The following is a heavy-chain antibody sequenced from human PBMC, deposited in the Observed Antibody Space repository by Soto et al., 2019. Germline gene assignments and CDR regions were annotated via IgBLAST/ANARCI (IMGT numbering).Heavy chain of an antibody. CDR2: IRSSGEST. J-gene: IGHJ6*02. Sequence: QLLESGGGLVQTGGSLRLSCTASGFTFSNYAMSWVRQAPGKGLEWVSGIRSSGESTYYADSVKGRLTISRDNSKNMLYLQINSLRDEDTAVYYCAKGGRRVLSPMDVWGQGTTVTVSS. CDR1: GFTFSNYA. V-gene: IGHV3-23*01. CDR3: AKGGRRVLSPMDV. D-gene: IGHD2-8*01.